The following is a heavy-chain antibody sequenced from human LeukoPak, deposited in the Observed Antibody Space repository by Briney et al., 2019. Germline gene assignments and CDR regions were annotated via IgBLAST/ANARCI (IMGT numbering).Heavy chain of an antibody. Sequence: SETLSLTCTVSGGSISSYCWSWIRQPPGKGLDWLGYIYYSGSTNYYPSLKSRVTISVDTSKNRFFLKLSSVNATEPAVYTCAGGGVVAGGFEPWGPGAQGTVSS. CDR2: IYYSGST. V-gene: IGHV4-59*08. D-gene: IGHD6-19*01. J-gene: IGHJ5*02. CDR1: GGSISSYC. CDR3: AGGGVVAGGFEP.